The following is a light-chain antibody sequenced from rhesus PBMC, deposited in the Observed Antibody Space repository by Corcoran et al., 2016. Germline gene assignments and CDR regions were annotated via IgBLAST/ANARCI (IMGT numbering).Light chain of an antibody. CDR2: GVS. Sequence: EIVMTQSPATLSLSPGERATLSCRASRSVGYSLAWYQQKPGQVPRLLIYGVSSRATGIPDRFSGSGSVTDFTLTINSLEPEDVAVYYCLQLSNWPTFGGGTKVEIK. CDR1: RSVGYS. V-gene: IGKV3-24*04. CDR3: LQLSNWPT. J-gene: IGKJ4*01.